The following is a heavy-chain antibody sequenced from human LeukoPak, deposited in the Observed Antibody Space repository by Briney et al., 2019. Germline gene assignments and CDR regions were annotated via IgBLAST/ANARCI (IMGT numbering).Heavy chain of an antibody. D-gene: IGHD4-23*01. CDR2: MNPNNGNT. CDR1: GTTFMSND. J-gene: IGHJ6*02. V-gene: IGHV1-8*01. CDR3: ARDGGNSGYYYYGMDV. Sequence: ASVKVSCKVSGTTFMSNDINWVRQATGQGLEWMGWMNPNNGNTGYAPKFQGRVTMTRNTSITTAYMELSSLTSEDTAVYYCARDGGNSGYYYYGMDVWGQGTTVTVSS.